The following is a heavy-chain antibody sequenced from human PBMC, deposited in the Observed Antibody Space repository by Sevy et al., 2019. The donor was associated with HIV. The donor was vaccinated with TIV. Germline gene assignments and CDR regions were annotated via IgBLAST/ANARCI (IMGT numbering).Heavy chain of an antibody. Sequence: GGCLRLSCAASGFTVNSNYMTWVRQAPGKGLEGVSVIHSDDTTYHADSVKDRFTISRDNFKNTPYLHMSSLRAEDTAVYYCARGKSGYGYALNYWGQGTLVTVSS. D-gene: IGHD5-18*01. CDR3: ARGKSGYGYALNY. V-gene: IGHV3-66*01. J-gene: IGHJ4*02. CDR2: IHSDDTT. CDR1: GFTVNSNY.